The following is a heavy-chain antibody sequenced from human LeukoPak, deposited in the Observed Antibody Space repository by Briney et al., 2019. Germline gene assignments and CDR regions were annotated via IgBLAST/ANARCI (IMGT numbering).Heavy chain of an antibody. V-gene: IGHV1-2*02. CDR2: ISPNSGGT. CDR1: GYTFTSYD. Sequence: GASVKVSCKASGYTFTSYDINWVRQAPGQGLEWMGWISPNSGGTNYAQKFQGRVTMTRDTSISTAYMELSRLRSDDTAVHYCARDPKYSYAYGEWFDPWGQGTLVTVSS. D-gene: IGHD5-18*01. J-gene: IGHJ5*02. CDR3: ARDPKYSYAYGEWFDP.